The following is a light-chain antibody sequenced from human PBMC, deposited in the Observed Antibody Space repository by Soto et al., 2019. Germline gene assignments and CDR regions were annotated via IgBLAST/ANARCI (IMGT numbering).Light chain of an antibody. CDR3: QQLNSYPPC. Sequence: DIQLTQSPSFLSASVGDRVTITCRASQGISSYLAWYQQKPGQAPKLLIYAASTLQSGVPSRFSGSGSGTEFTLTISSLQPEDFAIYYCQQLNSYPPCFGGGTKVEIK. CDR2: AAS. V-gene: IGKV1-9*01. CDR1: QGISSY. J-gene: IGKJ4*01.